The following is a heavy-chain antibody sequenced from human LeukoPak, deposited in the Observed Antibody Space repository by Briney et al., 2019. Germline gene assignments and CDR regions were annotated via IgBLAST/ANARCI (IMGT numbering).Heavy chain of an antibody. CDR3: ARGKVATINWFDP. CDR2: IYHSGST. D-gene: IGHD5-24*01. CDR1: GGSISSGGYS. Sequence: SQTLSLTCAVSGGSISSGGYSWSWIRQPPGKGLEWIGYIYHSGSTYYNQSLKSRVTISEDRSKNQFSLRLSPVTAADTAVYYCARGKVATINWFDPWGQGTLVTVSS. V-gene: IGHV4-30-2*01. J-gene: IGHJ5*02.